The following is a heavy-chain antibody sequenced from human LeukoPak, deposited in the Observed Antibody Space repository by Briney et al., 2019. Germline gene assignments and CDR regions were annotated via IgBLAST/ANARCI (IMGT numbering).Heavy chain of an antibody. J-gene: IGHJ4*02. CDR1: GFTFSSYG. V-gene: IGHV3-48*04. CDR2: ISSSGSTI. D-gene: IGHD5-12*01. CDR3: ARSPDINPDY. Sequence: GGSLRLSCAASGFTFSSYGMHWVRQAPGKGLEWVSYISSSGSTIYYADSVKGRFTISRDNAKNSLYLQMNSLRAEDTAVYYCARSPDINPDYWGQGTLVTVSS.